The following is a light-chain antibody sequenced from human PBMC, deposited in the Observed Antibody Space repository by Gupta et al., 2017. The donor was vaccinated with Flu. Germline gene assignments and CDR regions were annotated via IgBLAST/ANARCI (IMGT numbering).Light chain of an antibody. V-gene: IGLV2-23*02. Sequence: QSALTQPAAVSGSPGQSITISCSGSSSEVGGYNLVSWYQHHPARAPKLMIYEVRKRPSGVSSRFSGSKSGNTASLTISGLQAEDEADYYCCSYIGGSSWVFGGGTKLTVL. CDR1: SSEVGGYNL. J-gene: IGLJ3*02. CDR2: EVR. CDR3: CSYIGGSSWV.